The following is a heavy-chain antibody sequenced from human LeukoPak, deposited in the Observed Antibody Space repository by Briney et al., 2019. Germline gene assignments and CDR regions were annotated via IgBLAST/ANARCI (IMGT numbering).Heavy chain of an antibody. V-gene: IGHV5-51*01. Sequence: GESLQISCQSSGYRFSSYWIDWVRQMPGKGLEWMGIIYPGDSDTRYSPSLQGQVTISADKSISTAYLQWSSLKASDTAMYYCARRSDYEKEPDYWGQGTLVTVSS. CDR3: ARRSDYEKEPDY. CDR2: IYPGDSDT. J-gene: IGHJ4*02. D-gene: IGHD5-12*01. CDR1: GYRFSSYW.